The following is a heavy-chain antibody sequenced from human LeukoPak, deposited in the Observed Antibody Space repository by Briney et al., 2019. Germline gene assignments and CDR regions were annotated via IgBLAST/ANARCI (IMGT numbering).Heavy chain of an antibody. CDR1: GFIFSDYG. V-gene: IGHV3-74*01. Sequence: GRSLRLSCAASGFIFSDYGMHGVRQAPGKGLVWVSRINNAGTETRYADSVKGRFTISRDNAKSTLYLQMNSLRVEDTAVFYCVRGSSGPDIWGQGTLVTVSS. D-gene: IGHD3-22*01. CDR2: INNAGTET. J-gene: IGHJ4*02. CDR3: VRGSSGPDI.